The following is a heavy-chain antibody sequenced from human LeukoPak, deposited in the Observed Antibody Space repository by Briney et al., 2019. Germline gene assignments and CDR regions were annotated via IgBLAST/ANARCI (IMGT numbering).Heavy chain of an antibody. D-gene: IGHD3-22*01. CDR2: LTGGGDFT. Sequence: GGSPRLSCGASGFTFSNYAMYWVRQAPGKGLEWVSGLTGGGDFTYYADSVKGRFTISRDNSKNTLYLEMNSLRADDTAVYYCAKDKARWYDSSGCHQYYWGQGTLVTVSS. J-gene: IGHJ4*02. CDR1: GFTFSNYA. V-gene: IGHV3-23*01. CDR3: AKDKARWYDSSGCHQYY.